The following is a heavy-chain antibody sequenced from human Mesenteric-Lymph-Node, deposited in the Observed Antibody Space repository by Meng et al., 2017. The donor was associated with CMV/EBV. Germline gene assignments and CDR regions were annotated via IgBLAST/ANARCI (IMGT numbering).Heavy chain of an antibody. J-gene: IGHJ4*02. CDR2: IYYSGTT. Sequence: SETLSLTCTVSGGSLSPYFWSWIRQPPGKGLEWIGYIYYSGTTNYNPSLKSRVTISVDKSKNRFSLNLSSVTAADTAVYYCARNMWGSSGQWTYDYWGQGTLVTVSS. D-gene: IGHD3-16*01. V-gene: IGHV4-59*01. CDR3: ARNMWGSSGQWTYDY. CDR1: GGSLSPYF.